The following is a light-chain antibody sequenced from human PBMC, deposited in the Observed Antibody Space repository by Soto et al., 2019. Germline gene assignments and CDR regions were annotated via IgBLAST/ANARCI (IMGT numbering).Light chain of an antibody. CDR2: KAS. V-gene: IGKV1-39*01. Sequence: DIQMTQSPSSLSASVGDRVTITCRASQKIGTSLNWYQQKPGKAPTALIYKASTMQGGVPSRFSGSGSGTDFTLTISSLQPEDSATYYCQQSYSSLVYTFGPGTKLEIK. CDR3: QQSYSSLVYT. CDR1: QKIGTS. J-gene: IGKJ2*01.